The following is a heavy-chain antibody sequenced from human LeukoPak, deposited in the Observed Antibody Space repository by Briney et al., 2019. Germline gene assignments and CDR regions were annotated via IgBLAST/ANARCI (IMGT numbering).Heavy chain of an antibody. CDR3: AREAKLELLRGYYYYMDV. CDR2: IIPIFGTA. Sequence: GASVKVSCKASGGTFSSYAISWVRQAPGQGLEWMGGIIPIFGTANYAQKFQGRVTITADESTSTAYMELSSLRSEDTAVYYCAREAKLELLRGYYYYMDVWGKGTTVTVSS. D-gene: IGHD1-7*01. CDR1: GGTFSSYA. J-gene: IGHJ6*03. V-gene: IGHV1-69*13.